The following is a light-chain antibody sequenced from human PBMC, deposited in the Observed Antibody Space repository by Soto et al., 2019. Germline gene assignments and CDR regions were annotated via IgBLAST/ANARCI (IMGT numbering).Light chain of an antibody. CDR1: QNINNY. CDR3: QQYENRPT. J-gene: IGKJ5*01. V-gene: IGKV1-33*01. Sequence: DIPMTQFPSSLYASVGDRVTITFQTSQNINNYLNWYQQKPGRAPKLLIYDASNLEAGVPSRFRGSGSGTDFTFTISRLQPEDIATYYCQQYENRPTFGQGTRLEI. CDR2: DAS.